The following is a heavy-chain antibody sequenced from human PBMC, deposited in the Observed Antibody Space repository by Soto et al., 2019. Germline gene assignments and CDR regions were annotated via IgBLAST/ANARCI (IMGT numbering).Heavy chain of an antibody. V-gene: IGHV3-30-3*01. CDR3: ARSRWLQSGWRSYYFDS. D-gene: IGHD5-12*01. CDR1: GFTFSSYA. CDR2: RSYDGSNK. Sequence: QVQLVESGGGVVQPGRSLSLSCAASGFTFSSYAMHWVRQAPGKGLEWVAVRSYDGSNKYYADAVKGRFTISRDNSKNTLYLQMNSLRAEDTAVYYCARSRWLQSGWRSYYFDSWGQGTLVTVSS. J-gene: IGHJ4*02.